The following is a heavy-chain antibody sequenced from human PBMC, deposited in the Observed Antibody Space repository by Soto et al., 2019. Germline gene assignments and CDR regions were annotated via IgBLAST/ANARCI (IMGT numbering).Heavy chain of an antibody. CDR3: AGSGGTYRYFDY. CDR2: TRNKANSYTT. CDR1: GFTFSDHY. Sequence: EVQLVESGGGLVQPGGSLRLSCAASGFTFSDHYMDWVRQAPGKGLEWVGRTRNKANSYTTEYAASVKGRFTVSRDDSKSSLYLQMNSLKTEDTAVYYCAGSGGTYRYFDYWGQGTLVTVSS. V-gene: IGHV3-72*01. D-gene: IGHD1-26*01. J-gene: IGHJ4*02.